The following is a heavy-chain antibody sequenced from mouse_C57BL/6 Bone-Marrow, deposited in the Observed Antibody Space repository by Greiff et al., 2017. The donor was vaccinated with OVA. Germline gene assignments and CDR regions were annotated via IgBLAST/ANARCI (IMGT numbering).Heavy chain of an antibody. CDR2: ISDGGSYT. D-gene: IGHD2-10*01. Sequence: EVKLVESGGGLVKPGGSLKLSCAASGFTFSSYAMSWVRQTPEKRLEWVATISDGGSYTYYPDNVKGRFTISRDNAKNNLYLQMSHLKSEDTAMYYCARAYWAWFAYWGQGTLVTVSA. CDR3: ARAYWAWFAY. CDR1: GFTFSSYA. V-gene: IGHV5-4*03. J-gene: IGHJ3*01.